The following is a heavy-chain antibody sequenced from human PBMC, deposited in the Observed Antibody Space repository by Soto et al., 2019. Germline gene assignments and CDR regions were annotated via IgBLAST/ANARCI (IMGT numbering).Heavy chain of an antibody. J-gene: IGHJ4*02. Sequence: QVQLQQWGAGLLKPSETLSLTCAVYGGSFSGYYWSWIRQPPGKGLEWIGEINHSGSTNYNPSLKSRVTIAVDTSKNQFSLKLSSVTAADTAVYYCVRGGMITFGGVIPVDYWGQGTLVTVSS. CDR1: GGSFSGYY. D-gene: IGHD3-16*02. V-gene: IGHV4-34*01. CDR3: VRGGMITFGGVIPVDY. CDR2: INHSGST.